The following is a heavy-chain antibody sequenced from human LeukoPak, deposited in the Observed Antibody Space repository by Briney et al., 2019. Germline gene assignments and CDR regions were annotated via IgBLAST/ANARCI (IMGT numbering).Heavy chain of an antibody. V-gene: IGHV3-7*01. CDR3: ARGGTSVIVVPDTSGGGNYYFDY. Sequence: PGGSLRLSCGASGFTFDDYWMSWVRQAPGQGLEWVANINQDGSEKYYLDSAKGRFTISRDNARNSLYLQVNSLRAEDTAVYYCARGGTSVIVVPDTSGGGNYYFDYWGQGSLVTVSS. D-gene: IGHD2-2*01. J-gene: IGHJ4*02. CDR2: INQDGSEK. CDR1: GFTFDDYW.